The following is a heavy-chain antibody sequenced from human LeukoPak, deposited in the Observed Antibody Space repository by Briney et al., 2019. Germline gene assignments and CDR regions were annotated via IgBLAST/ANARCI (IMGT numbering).Heavy chain of an antibody. CDR3: ANNWNYFPY. Sequence: GGSLRLSCAASGFTFSSYAMSWVRQAPGKGLEWVSAISGSGGVTNYADSVTGRFTISRDNSRNTLYLQMNSLRAEDTAVYYCANNWNYFPYWGQGTLVTVSS. D-gene: IGHD1-20*01. CDR2: ISGSGGVT. CDR1: GFTFSSYA. V-gene: IGHV3-23*01. J-gene: IGHJ4*02.